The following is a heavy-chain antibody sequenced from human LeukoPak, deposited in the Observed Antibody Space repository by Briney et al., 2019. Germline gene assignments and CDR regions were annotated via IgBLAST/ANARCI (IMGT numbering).Heavy chain of an antibody. J-gene: IGHJ4*02. D-gene: IGHD3-22*01. CDR1: GGSISTGGYY. CDR2: IYYSGST. Sequence: SETLSLTCTVSGGSISTGGYYWSWIRQPPGKGLEWIGYIYYSGSTNYNPSLKSRVTISVDTSKNQFSLKLSSVTAADTAVYYCARWGVDYYDNSGFDYWGQGTLVTVSS. V-gene: IGHV4-61*08. CDR3: ARWGVDYYDNSGFDY.